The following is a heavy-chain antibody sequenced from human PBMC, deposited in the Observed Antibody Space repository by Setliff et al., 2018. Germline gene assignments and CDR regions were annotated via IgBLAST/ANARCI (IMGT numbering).Heavy chain of an antibody. V-gene: IGHV4-61*09. CDR3: ASYRQDVNY. J-gene: IGHJ4*02. D-gene: IGHD4-4*01. Sequence: PSETLSLTCTVSGGSISSGSYYWSWIRQPAGKGLEWIGHIYTSGSTNYNPSLKSRVTISVDTSKNQFSLELSSVTAADTAVYYCASYRQDVNYWGQGTLVTSPQ. CDR2: IYTSGST. CDR1: GGSISSGSYY.